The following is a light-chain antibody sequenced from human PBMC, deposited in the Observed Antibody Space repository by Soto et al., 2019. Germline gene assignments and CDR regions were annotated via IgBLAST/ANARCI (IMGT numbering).Light chain of an antibody. Sequence: EIVLTQSPATLSLSPGERATLSCRASQSVSSCLSWYQQKPGRAPRLLIYDASNRATGITARFSGSGSGTDLTLTIRSLEPEEFAVYYRQQRRHCPQTFGQGTKLEIK. CDR1: QSVSSC. V-gene: IGKV3-11*01. J-gene: IGKJ1*01. CDR3: QQRRHCPQT. CDR2: DAS.